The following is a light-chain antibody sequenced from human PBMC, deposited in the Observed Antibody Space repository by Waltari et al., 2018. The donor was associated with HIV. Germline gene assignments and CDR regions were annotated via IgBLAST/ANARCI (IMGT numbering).Light chain of an antibody. J-gene: IGKJ1*01. V-gene: IGKV3-15*01. CDR2: GAS. Sequence: EIVMTQSPATLSVSPGERATLSCRASHGVSSSLAWYQQRPGQAPRLLSYGASTRAAGIPARFSGSGSVTEFTLTISSLQSEDFALYYCQQYYNWPPWTFGQGTKVEIK. CDR3: QQYYNWPPWT. CDR1: HGVSSS.